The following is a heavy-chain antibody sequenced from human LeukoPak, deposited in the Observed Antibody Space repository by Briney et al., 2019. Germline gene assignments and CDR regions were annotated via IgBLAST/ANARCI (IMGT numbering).Heavy chain of an antibody. Sequence: ASVKVSCKASGFTFTSSAMQWVRQARGQRLEWIGWIVVGSGNTNYAQKFQERVTITRDMSTSTAYMELSSLRSEDTAVYYCAATLGATDAFDIWGQGTMVTVSS. CDR3: AATLGATDAFDI. J-gene: IGHJ3*02. V-gene: IGHV1-58*02. CDR1: GFTFTSSA. D-gene: IGHD1-26*01. CDR2: IVVGSGNT.